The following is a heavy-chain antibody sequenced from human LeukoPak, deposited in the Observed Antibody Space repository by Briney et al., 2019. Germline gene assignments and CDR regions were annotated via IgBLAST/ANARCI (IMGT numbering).Heavy chain of an antibody. V-gene: IGHV4-39*07. D-gene: IGHD2-2*01. Sequence: SETLSLTCTVSGGSISSSSYYWGWIRQPPGKGLEWIGSIYYSGSTYYNPSLKSRGTISVDTSKNQFSLKLSSVTAVDTAVYYCARGGCSSTGCYGNWFDPWGQGNLVTVSS. J-gene: IGHJ5*02. CDR1: GGSISSSSYY. CDR3: ARGGCSSTGCYGNWFDP. CDR2: IYYSGST.